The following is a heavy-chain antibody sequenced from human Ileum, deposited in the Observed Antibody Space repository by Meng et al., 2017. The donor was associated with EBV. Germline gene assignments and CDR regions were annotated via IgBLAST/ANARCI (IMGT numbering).Heavy chain of an antibody. V-gene: IGHV4-34*01. CDR1: GGSFTDYY. J-gene: IGHJ4*02. CDR3: ARRGSYGGGCDY. Sequence: QVPLHQWGAGLLKPSETLSLTCAVYGGSFTDYYWTWIRQHPGKVLEWIGEINPSEGTNYNPSLKSRVTISVDTSKNQFSLKMNSLTAADTAIYYCARRGSYGGGCDYWGQGTLVTVSS. D-gene: IGHD1-26*01. CDR2: INPSEGT.